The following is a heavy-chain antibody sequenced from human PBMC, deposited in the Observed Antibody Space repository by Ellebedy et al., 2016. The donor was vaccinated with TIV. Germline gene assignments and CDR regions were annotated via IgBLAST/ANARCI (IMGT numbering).Heavy chain of an antibody. J-gene: IGHJ5*02. CDR2: ISSSSSYI. CDR3: ARAGKLELGYNWFDP. V-gene: IGHV3-21*01. D-gene: IGHD1-7*01. Sequence: GGSLRLXXAASGFTFSSYSMNWVRQAPGKGLEWVSSISSSSSYIYYADSVKGRFTISRDNAKNSLYLQMNSLRAEDTAVYYCARAGKLELGYNWFDPWGQGTLVTVSS. CDR1: GFTFSSYS.